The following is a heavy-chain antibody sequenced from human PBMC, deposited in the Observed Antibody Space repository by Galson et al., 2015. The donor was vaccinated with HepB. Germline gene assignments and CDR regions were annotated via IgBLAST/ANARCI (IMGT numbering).Heavy chain of an antibody. D-gene: IGHD3-3*01. Sequence: SVKVSCKASGGTFSSYAISWVRQAPGQGLEWMGGIIPIFGTANYAQKFQGRVTITADESTSTAYMELSSLRSEDTAVYYCAREDFWSGYPEGWFDYWGQGTLVTVSS. V-gene: IGHV1-69*13. CDR3: AREDFWSGYPEGWFDY. CDR2: IIPIFGTA. J-gene: IGHJ4*02. CDR1: GGTFSSYA.